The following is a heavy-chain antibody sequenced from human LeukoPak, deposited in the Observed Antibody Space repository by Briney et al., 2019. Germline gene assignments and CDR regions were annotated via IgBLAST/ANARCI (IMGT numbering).Heavy chain of an antibody. CDR2: INHSGST. CDR1: GGSFSGYY. D-gene: IGHD2-2*01. V-gene: IGHV4-34*01. Sequence: SETLSLTCAVYGGSFSGYYWSWIRQPPGKGLEWIGEINHSGSTNYNPSLRSRVTISVDKSKNQFSLKLSSVTAADTAVYYCARDRCSSTSCYVGVGWFDPWGQGTLVTVSS. J-gene: IGHJ5*02. CDR3: ARDRCSSTSCYVGVGWFDP.